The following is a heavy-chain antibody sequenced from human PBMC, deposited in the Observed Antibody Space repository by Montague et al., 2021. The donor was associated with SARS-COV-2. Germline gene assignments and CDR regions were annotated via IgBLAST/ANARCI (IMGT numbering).Heavy chain of an antibody. V-gene: IGHV4-39*07. D-gene: IGHD6-13*01. Sequence: SETLSLTCTVSGGSITTTSYYWGWIRQPPGKGLEWIGSIYYSGTTDYNPSLQSRVTISVDTSKNQFSLRLSSVSAADTAMYYCARDVRFSSYEVWFGPWGQGTLLTVSS. CDR2: IYYSGTT. CDR3: ARDVRFSSYEVWFGP. CDR1: GGSITTTSYY. J-gene: IGHJ5*02.